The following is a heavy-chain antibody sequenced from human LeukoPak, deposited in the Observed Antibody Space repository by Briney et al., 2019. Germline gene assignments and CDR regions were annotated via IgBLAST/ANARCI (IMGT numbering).Heavy chain of an antibody. Sequence: PSETLSLTCAVYGGSFSGYYWSWIRQPPGKGLGWIGEINHSGSTNYNPSLKSRVTISVDTSKNQFSLKLSSVTAADTAVYYCARGNLGYCSGGSCYSRRAAFDIWGQGTMVTVSS. CDR2: INHSGST. CDR3: ARGNLGYCSGGSCYSRRAAFDI. D-gene: IGHD2-15*01. V-gene: IGHV4-34*01. J-gene: IGHJ3*02. CDR1: GGSFSGYY.